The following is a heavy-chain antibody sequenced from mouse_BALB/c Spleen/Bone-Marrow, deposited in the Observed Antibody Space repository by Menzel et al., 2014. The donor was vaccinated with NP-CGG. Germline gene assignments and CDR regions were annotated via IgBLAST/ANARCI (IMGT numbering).Heavy chain of an antibody. D-gene: IGHD1-2*01. V-gene: IGHV4-1*02. CDR3: ARLGYYGSFAF. CDR1: GFDFSRFW. CDR2: INPDSSTI. J-gene: IGHJ3*01. Sequence: EVQLVESGGGLVQPGGSLKLSCAASGFDFSRFWMSWVRQAPGKGLEWIGEINPDSSTINYTPSLKDKFIISRDSAKNTLYLQMGKVRSEDTALYYCARLGYYGSFAFWGQGTLVTVSA.